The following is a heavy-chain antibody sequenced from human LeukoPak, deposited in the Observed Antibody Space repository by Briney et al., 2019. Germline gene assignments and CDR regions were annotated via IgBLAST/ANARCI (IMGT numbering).Heavy chain of an antibody. CDR3: GRRSGSGWTVDY. Sequence: GESLKISCKVSGYSFTKCWTGWVRQMPGKGLEWMGIIYPDDSDTRYSPSFQGQVTISADKSISTAYLQWNNLKASDTAMYYCGRRSGSGWTVDYWGQGTLVTVSS. CDR2: IYPDDSDT. CDR1: GYSFTKCW. J-gene: IGHJ4*02. D-gene: IGHD6-19*01. V-gene: IGHV5-51*01.